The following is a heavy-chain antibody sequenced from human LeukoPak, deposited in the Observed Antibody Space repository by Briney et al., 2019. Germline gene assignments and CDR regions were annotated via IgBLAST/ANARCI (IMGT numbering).Heavy chain of an antibody. Sequence: GGSLRLPCAASGFTFSSFWMAWVRQAPGKGLEWVANIKEDGSEKYYVDSVKGRFTISRDNARNSLYLQMNSLRADDTAVYYCARSRYSSGWYTYYFDYWGQGTLVTASS. CDR3: ARSRYSSGWYTYYFDY. V-gene: IGHV3-7*04. CDR1: GFTFSSFW. D-gene: IGHD6-13*01. J-gene: IGHJ4*02. CDR2: IKEDGSEK.